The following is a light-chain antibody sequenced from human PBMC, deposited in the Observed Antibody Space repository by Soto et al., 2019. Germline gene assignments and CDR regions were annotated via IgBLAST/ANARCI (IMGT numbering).Light chain of an antibody. Sequence: EIVMTQSPATLSVSPGERATPSCRASQSVTSNYLAWYQQRPGQAPRLLIYGASIRATDIPARFIGSGSGTELTLTISSLQSEDFAVYYCQQYINWPRTFGQGTKV. V-gene: IGKV3-15*01. CDR1: QSVTSN. CDR2: GAS. J-gene: IGKJ1*01. CDR3: QQYINWPRT.